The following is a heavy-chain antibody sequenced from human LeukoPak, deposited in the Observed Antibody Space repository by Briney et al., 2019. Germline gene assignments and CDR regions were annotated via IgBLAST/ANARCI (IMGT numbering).Heavy chain of an antibody. D-gene: IGHD6-13*01. V-gene: IGHV4-39*02. J-gene: IGHJ3*02. Sequence: PSETLSLTCTVSGGSISSSSYYWGWIRQPPGKGLEWIGSIYISGSTYYNPSLKSRVTISVDTSKNQFSLKLSSVTVADTAVYYCAREKSSSWSLPFDAFDIWGQGTMVTVSS. CDR1: GGSISSSSYY. CDR2: IYISGST. CDR3: AREKSSSWSLPFDAFDI.